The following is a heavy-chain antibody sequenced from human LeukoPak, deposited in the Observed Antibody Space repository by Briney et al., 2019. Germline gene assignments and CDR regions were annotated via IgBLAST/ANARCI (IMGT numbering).Heavy chain of an antibody. CDR1: GFTFSNAW. D-gene: IGHD3-10*01. V-gene: IGHV3-15*01. Sequence: GGPLRLSCAASGFTFSNAWMSWVRQAPGKGLEWGCRIKSKTDGGTTDYAAPVNGRFTISRDDSKNPLYLQMNSLKTEDTAVYYCTTGSTMVRGVPDYWGQGTLVPVSS. J-gene: IGHJ4*02. CDR2: IKSKTDGGTT. CDR3: TTGSTMVRGVPDY.